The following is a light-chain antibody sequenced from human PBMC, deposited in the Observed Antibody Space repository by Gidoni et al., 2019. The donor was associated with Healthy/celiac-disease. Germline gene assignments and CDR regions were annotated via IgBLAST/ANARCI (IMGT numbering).Light chain of an antibody. Sequence: QSALTQPASVSGSPGQSITISCTGTSSDFVGYNFVSWYQQHPGKAPKLMIYEVSNRPSGVSNRFSGSKSGNTASLTISGLQAEDEADYYCSSYTSSSLYVFGTGTKVTVL. V-gene: IGLV2-14*01. CDR2: EVS. J-gene: IGLJ1*01. CDR1: SSDFVGYNF. CDR3: SSYTSSSLYV.